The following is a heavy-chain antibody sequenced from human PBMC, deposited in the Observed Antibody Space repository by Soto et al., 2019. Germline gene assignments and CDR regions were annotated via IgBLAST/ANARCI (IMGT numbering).Heavy chain of an antibody. V-gene: IGHV4-4*07. J-gene: IGHJ5*02. D-gene: IGHD3-16*01. CDR1: GASIRSYH. Sequence: QVQLQESGPGLVKPSETLSLTCAVSGASIRSYHWSWIRQPAGKGLEWSGRMQHTGNTNYNPSLKSRVTMSVDTSKNQISLKMTSVTAADTAVYFCAKDVSSRRWFDPWGQGILVIVSS. CDR3: AKDVSSRRWFDP. CDR2: MQHTGNT.